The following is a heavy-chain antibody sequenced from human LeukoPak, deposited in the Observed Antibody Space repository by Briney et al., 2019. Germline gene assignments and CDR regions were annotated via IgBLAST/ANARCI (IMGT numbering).Heavy chain of an antibody. CDR3: ARDLARGSGSEPTPSFDY. J-gene: IGHJ4*02. D-gene: IGHD3-10*01. CDR2: IKQDGREK. Sequence: RSLRLSCAASGFTFSSYWMSWVGQARGKGMEWVAYIKQDGREKYDVDTVKGRFTISRDNAKNSLYLQMNSLRAEDTAVYYCARDLARGSGSEPTPSFDYWGEGTLGTVSS. V-gene: IGHV3-7*03. CDR1: GFTFSSYW.